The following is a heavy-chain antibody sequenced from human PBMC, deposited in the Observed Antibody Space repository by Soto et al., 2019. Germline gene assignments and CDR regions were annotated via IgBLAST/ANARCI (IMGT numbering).Heavy chain of an antibody. CDR1: GYSISSSNW. V-gene: IGHV4-28*01. J-gene: IGHJ4*02. D-gene: IGHD1-26*01. CDR2: IYYSGTT. CDR3: ARREIQGPIDY. Sequence: QVQLQESGPGLVKPSDTLSLTCAVSGYSISSSNWWGWIRQPPGKGREWIGYIYYSGTTYCNPSLKSRVTMSVDTSKNQFSLKLTSVTAVDTAVYYCARREIQGPIDYWGQGTLVTVSS.